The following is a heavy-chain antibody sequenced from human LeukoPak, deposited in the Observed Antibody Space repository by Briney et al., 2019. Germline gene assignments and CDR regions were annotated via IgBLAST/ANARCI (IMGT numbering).Heavy chain of an antibody. CDR3: ARHYSNRRFDP. V-gene: IGHV4-31*03. CDR1: GGSISSGGYY. Sequence: PSETLSLACTVSGGSISSGGYYWSWIRQHPGKGLEWIGYIYYSGSTYYNPSLKSRVTISVDTSKNQFSLKLSSVTAADTAVYYCARHYSNRRFDPWGQGTLVTVSS. D-gene: IGHD4-11*01. CDR2: IYYSGST. J-gene: IGHJ5*02.